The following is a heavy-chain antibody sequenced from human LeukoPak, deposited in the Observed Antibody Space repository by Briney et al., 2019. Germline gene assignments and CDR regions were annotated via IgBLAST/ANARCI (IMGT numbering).Heavy chain of an antibody. V-gene: IGHV3-48*03. D-gene: IGHD3-3*01. CDR3: ARGFGVAYYYYSMDV. CDR1: GFTFSNFE. Sequence: GGSLRLSCAASGFTFSNFEMNWVRQAPGKGLEWVSYIDFSGTTIYYADSVKGRFTISGDNAKNSLSLQMISLRAEDTAIYYCARGFGVAYYYYSMDVWGKGTTVTISS. J-gene: IGHJ6*03. CDR2: IDFSGTTI.